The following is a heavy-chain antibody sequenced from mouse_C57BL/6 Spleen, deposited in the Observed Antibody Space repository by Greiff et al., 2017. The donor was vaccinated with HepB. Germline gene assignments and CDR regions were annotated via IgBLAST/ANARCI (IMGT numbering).Heavy chain of an antibody. CDR2: INPNNGGT. D-gene: IGHD2-1*01. J-gene: IGHJ1*03. CDR1: GYTFTDYY. CDR3: ASIYYGNYFDV. V-gene: IGHV1-26*01. Sequence: VQLQQSGPELVKPGASVKISCKASGYTFTDYYMNWVKQSHGKSLEWIGDINPNNGGTSYNQKFKGKATLTVDKSSSTAYMELRSLTSEDSAVYYCASIYYGNYFDVWGTGTTVTVSS.